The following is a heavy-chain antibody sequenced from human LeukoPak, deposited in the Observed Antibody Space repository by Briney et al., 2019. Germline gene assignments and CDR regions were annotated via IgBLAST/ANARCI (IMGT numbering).Heavy chain of an antibody. J-gene: IGHJ4*02. CDR2: IEHSENT. CDR3: ARRSETQLWFGDF. D-gene: IGHD3-10*01. CDR1: GGSISGYY. V-gene: IGHV4-59*08. Sequence: RSETLSLTCTVSGGSISGYYWSWIRQPPGKGLEWIGYIEHSENTNYNPSLKSRLTISVDTSKNQFSLKLSSVTAADTAVYYCARRSETQLWFGDFWGRGTLVTVCS.